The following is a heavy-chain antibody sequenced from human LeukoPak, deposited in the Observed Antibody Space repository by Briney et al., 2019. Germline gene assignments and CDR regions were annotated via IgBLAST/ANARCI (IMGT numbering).Heavy chain of an antibody. CDR2: INWNGAGT. V-gene: IGHV3-20*04. CDR1: GFTFDDYG. CDR3: ARDCSYGAFDY. Sequence: PGGSLRLSCAPSGFTFDDYGMGWVRQAPGKGPEWVSGINWNGAGTGYADSVKGRLTISRDNAKNSLYLQMNSLRAEDTALYYCARDCSYGAFDYWGQGALVTVSS. D-gene: IGHD5-18*01. J-gene: IGHJ4*02.